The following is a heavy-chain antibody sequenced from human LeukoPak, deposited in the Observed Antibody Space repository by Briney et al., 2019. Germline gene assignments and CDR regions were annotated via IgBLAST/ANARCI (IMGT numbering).Heavy chain of an antibody. CDR1: GFTFTSYA. V-gene: IGHV3-23*01. CDR2: FSGSVDTT. D-gene: IGHD2-15*01. Sequence: PGGSLRPSCAASGFTFTSYAMSWVRQTPGKGLEWVSTFSGSVDTTYYADSAKGRFTISRDNSKNTLDLQMNSLGAEDTAVYYCAKATLPTCGGARCYYFDNWGQGTLVTVSS. CDR3: AKATLPTCGGARCYYFDN. J-gene: IGHJ4*02.